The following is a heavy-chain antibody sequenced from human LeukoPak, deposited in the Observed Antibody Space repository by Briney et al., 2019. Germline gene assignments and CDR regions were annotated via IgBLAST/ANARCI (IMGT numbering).Heavy chain of an antibody. CDR3: ARESGIAAALDL. CDR1: GFTFSKYA. V-gene: IGHV3-23*01. D-gene: IGHD6-13*01. CDR2: IRGSGGGT. Sequence: SGGSLRLSCAVSGFTFSKYAMMWVRQAPGKGLEWVSAIRGSGGGTEYADSVRGRFTISRDNSKNTLYLQMNSLRAEDTAVYYCARESGIAAALDLWGQGTLVTVSS. J-gene: IGHJ5*02.